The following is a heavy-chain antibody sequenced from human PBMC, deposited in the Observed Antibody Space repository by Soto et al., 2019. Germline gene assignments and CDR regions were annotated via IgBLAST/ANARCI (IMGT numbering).Heavy chain of an antibody. D-gene: IGHD6-13*01. CDR3: AKDSSSWLSYFQY. CDR1: GFTFDDYT. Sequence: GGSLRLSCAASGFTFDDYTMHWVRQVPGKGLEWVSLISWDGGSREYAETVKGRFSISRDNSKNSLYLQMNSLRTEDTALYYCAKDSSSWLSYFQYWGQGTLVTVSS. CDR2: ISWDGGSR. V-gene: IGHV3-43*01. J-gene: IGHJ1*01.